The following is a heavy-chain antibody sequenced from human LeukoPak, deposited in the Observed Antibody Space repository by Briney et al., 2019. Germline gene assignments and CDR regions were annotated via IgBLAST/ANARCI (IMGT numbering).Heavy chain of an antibody. D-gene: IGHD3-10*01. V-gene: IGHV4-34*01. J-gene: IGHJ4*02. CDR1: GGSFSGYH. CDR3: ASSVRGTAWLNR. CDR2: ISHSGST. Sequence: ASETLSLTCAVYGGSFSGYHWSWIRQPPGKGLEWIGEISHSGSTNYNPSLKSRVTISVDTSKNQFSLKLSSVTAADTAVYYCASSVRGTAWLNRWGQGTLVIVSS.